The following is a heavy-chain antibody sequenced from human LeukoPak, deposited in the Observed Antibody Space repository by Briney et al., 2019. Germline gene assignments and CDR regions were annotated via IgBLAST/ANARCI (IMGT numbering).Heavy chain of an antibody. Sequence: SETLSLTCAVYGGSFSGYYWSWIRQPPGKGLEWIGEINHSGSTNYNPSLKSRVTISVDTSKNQFSLKLSSVTAADTAVYYCARMGSGSSPLYCYYYMDVWGKGTTVTVSS. CDR3: ARMGSGSSPLYCYYYMDV. D-gene: IGHD1-26*01. CDR1: GGSFSGYY. CDR2: INHSGST. J-gene: IGHJ6*03. V-gene: IGHV4-34*01.